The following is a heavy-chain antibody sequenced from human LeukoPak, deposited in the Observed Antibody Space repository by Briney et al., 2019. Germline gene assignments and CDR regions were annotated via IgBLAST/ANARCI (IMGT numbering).Heavy chain of an antibody. CDR1: SGSISSRSHY. CDR3: ASQFSSTWYSLHFYYYMDV. V-gene: IGHV4-39*01. CDR2: IYHSGTT. D-gene: IGHD6-13*01. J-gene: IGHJ6*03. Sequence: SETLSLTCSVSSGSISSRSHYWGWIRQSPEKGLEWIGSIYHSGTTYHNPSLKSRVTISVDTSMNQFSLSLSGVTAADTAVYYCASQFSSTWYSLHFYYYMDVWGKGTTVTVSS.